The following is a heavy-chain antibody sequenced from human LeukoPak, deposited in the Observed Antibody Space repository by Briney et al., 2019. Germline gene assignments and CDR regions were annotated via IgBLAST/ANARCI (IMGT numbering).Heavy chain of an antibody. CDR3: AKDGSSGVAAAADAFDI. J-gene: IGHJ3*02. Sequence: GGSLRLSCAASGFTFSTYAMSWVRQAPGKGLEWGSAISGSGDTTYYADSVTGRFTISRDNSKNTLYLQMNSLRAEDTAVYFCAKDGSSGVAAAADAFDIWGQGTMVTVSS. D-gene: IGHD6-13*01. CDR1: GFTFSTYA. V-gene: IGHV3-23*01. CDR2: ISGSGDTT.